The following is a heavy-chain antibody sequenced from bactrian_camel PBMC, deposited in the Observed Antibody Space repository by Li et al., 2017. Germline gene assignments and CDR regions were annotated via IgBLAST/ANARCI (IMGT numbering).Heavy chain of an antibody. CDR2: IDSDGYT. Sequence: HVQLVESGGGLVQPGGSLRVSCEASGYDGSGLCMAWFRQAPGKEREGVAAIDSDGYTNYADSVKGRFTVSQDNAKNTLYLQLSSLKTEDTAMYYCARVFTGGYPYEYDFWGPGTQVTV. CDR3: ARVFTGGYPYEYDF. D-gene: IGHD2*01. J-gene: IGHJ4*01. CDR1: GYDGSGLC. V-gene: IGHV3S6*01.